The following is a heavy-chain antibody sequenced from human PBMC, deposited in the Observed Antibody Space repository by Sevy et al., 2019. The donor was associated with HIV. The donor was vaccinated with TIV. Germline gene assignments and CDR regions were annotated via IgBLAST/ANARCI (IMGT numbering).Heavy chain of an antibody. Sequence: GGSLRLSCAASGFTFSDYYMNWVRQAPGKGLEWVSSISGRSSYIHYADSVRGRLPISRDNAKNSLYLQMNSLRVDDTAVYFCARDGGCSSTSCLLYFDSWGQGALVTVSS. V-gene: IGHV3-21*01. CDR2: ISGRSSYI. J-gene: IGHJ4*02. CDR1: GFTFSDYY. D-gene: IGHD2-2*01. CDR3: ARDGGCSSTSCLLYFDS.